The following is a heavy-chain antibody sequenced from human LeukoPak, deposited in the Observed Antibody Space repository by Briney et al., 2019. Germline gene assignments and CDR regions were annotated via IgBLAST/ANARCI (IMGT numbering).Heavy chain of an antibody. CDR3: ARGAYGDYDY. CDR2: ISARGDST. Sequence: GGSLRLSSAASGFTFSSYAVSWVRQAPGKGLEWVSAISARGDSTYYADSVEGRFTISRDNSKNTLYLQMNSLRGEDTALYYCARGAYGDYDYWGQGTLVTVSS. D-gene: IGHD4-17*01. V-gene: IGHV3-23*01. CDR1: GFTFSSYA. J-gene: IGHJ4*02.